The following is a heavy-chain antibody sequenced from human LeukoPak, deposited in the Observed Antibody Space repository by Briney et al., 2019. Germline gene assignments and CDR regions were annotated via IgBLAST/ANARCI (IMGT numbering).Heavy chain of an antibody. CDR3: VRESLVVFPYWFDP. CDR1: GGSISTYY. V-gene: IGHV4-4*07. CDR2: IYSSGST. Sequence: KPSETLSLTCTVSGGSISTYYWSWIRQPAGKGLEWIGRIYSSGSTNYNPSLESRVTMSVDTSQNQFSLKLSSVTAADTAVYYCVRESLVVFPYWFDPWDQGTLVTVSS. D-gene: IGHD2-2*01. J-gene: IGHJ5*02.